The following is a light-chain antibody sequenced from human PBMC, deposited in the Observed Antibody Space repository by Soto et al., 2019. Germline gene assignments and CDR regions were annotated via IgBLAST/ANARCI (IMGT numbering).Light chain of an antibody. CDR1: SSDVGTYNY. CDR2: DVS. J-gene: IGLJ1*01. V-gene: IGLV2-11*01. CDR3: CSYAGSPRYV. Sequence: QSALTQPRSVSGSLGQSVTISCTGTSSDVGTYNYVSWYQQHPGKAPKVMIYDVSERPSGVPDRFSGSKSGNTASLTIAGLQDEDDADYYCCSYAGSPRYVLGTGTKLTVL.